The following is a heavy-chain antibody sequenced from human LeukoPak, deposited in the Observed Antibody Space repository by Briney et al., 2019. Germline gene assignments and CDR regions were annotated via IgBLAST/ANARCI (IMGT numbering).Heavy chain of an antibody. V-gene: IGHV4-61*01. CDR2: IYYSGST. D-gene: IGHD3-22*01. CDR1: GGSVSSGSYC. J-gene: IGHJ4*02. CDR3: ARAGVTMTPFDY. Sequence: SETLSLTCTVSGGSVSSGSYCWSWIRQPPGKGLEWIGYIYYSGSTNYNPSLKSRVTISVDTSKNQFSLKLSSVTAADTAVYYCARAGVTMTPFDYWGQGTLVTVSS.